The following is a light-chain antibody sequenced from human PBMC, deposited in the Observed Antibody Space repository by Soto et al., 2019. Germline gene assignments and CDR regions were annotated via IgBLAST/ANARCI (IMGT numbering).Light chain of an antibody. CDR2: GDN. Sequence: QSVLTHPPSASGTPGQRVTISCSGGGSSIGTNTVNWYRQLPGTAPKLVIFGDNQRPSGVPDRFSGSKSGTSASLAISGLQSEDEADYYCAAWDGSLNNVLFGGGTKLTVL. CDR3: AAWDGSLNNVL. J-gene: IGLJ2*01. V-gene: IGLV1-44*01. CDR1: GSSIGTNT.